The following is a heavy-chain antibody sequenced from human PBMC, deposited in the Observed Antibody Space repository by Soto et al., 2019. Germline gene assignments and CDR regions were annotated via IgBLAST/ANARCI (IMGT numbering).Heavy chain of an antibody. V-gene: IGHV3-30-3*01. CDR2: ISYDGSNK. Sequence: GGSLRLSCAASGFTFSSCAMHWVRQAPGKGLEWVAVISYDGSNKYYADSVKGRFTISRDNSKNTLYLQMNSLRAEDTAVYYCARVFPPTRSEVVPAAYYYYGMDVWGQGTTVTVSS. J-gene: IGHJ6*02. CDR3: ARVFPPTRSEVVPAAYYYYGMDV. CDR1: GFTFSSCA. D-gene: IGHD2-2*01.